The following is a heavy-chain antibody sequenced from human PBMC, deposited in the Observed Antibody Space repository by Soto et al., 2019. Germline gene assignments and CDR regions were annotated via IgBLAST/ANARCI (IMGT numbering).Heavy chain of an antibody. CDR2: ISSSGMTI. CDR3: ARLGRYSSGPFDY. J-gene: IGHJ4*02. CDR1: GFTFSDYY. V-gene: IGHV3-11*01. D-gene: IGHD6-19*01. Sequence: WGSLRLSCAASGFTFSDYYMSWIRQAPGKGLEWVSYISSSGMTIYYVDSVKGRLTISRDNAKNSLYLQMNSLRAEDTAVYYCARLGRYSSGPFDYWGQGIRVTAPQ.